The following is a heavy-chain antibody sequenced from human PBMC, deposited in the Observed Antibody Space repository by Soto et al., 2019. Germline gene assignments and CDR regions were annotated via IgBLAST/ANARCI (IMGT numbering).Heavy chain of an antibody. Sequence: SETLSLTCTVSVASINSGDYYWSWIRQPPGKGLEWIGHIYYSGSTYYNPSLKSRAGISVDSSKSQVSLKLTSVTAADTAVYYCAKGGSLTGYFTYDYWGQGALVTVSS. CDR1: VASINSGDYY. CDR2: IYYSGST. D-gene: IGHD3-9*01. CDR3: AKGGSLTGYFTYDY. V-gene: IGHV4-30-4*01. J-gene: IGHJ4*02.